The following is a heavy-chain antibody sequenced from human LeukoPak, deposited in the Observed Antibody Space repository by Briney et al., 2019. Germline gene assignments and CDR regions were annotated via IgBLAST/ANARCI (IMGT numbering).Heavy chain of an antibody. J-gene: IGHJ4*02. CDR3: ARGRGLRCFDWQMEYYFDY. V-gene: IGHV1-69*13. CDR1: GGTFSSYA. Sequence: GASVKVSCKASGGTFSSYAISWVRQAPGQGLEWMGGIIPIFGAANYAQKFQGRVTITADESASTAYMELSSLRSEDTAVYYCARGRGLRCFDWQMEYYFDYWGQGTLVTVSS. CDR2: IIPIFGAA. D-gene: IGHD3-9*01.